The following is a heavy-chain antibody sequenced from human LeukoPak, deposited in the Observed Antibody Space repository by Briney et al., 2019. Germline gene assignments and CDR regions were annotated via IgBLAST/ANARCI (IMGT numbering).Heavy chain of an antibody. CDR2: VDPEDGET. D-gene: IGHD1-26*01. CDR3: ATVSIVDDGSYSYYYYMDV. CDR1: GYTFTDYY. V-gene: IGHV1-69-2*01. Sequence: RASVKVSCKASGYTFTDYYMHWVQQAPGKGLEWMGRVDPEDGETIYAEKFQGRVTITADTSTDTAYMELSSLRSEDTAVYYCATVSIVDDGSYSYYYYMDVWGKGTTVTVSS. J-gene: IGHJ6*03.